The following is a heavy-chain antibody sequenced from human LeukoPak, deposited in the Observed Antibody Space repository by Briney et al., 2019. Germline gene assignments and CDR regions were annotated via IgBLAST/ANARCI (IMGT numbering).Heavy chain of an antibody. CDR1: GFTFDDYG. CDR3: ARAKITIFGVVIIFYYFDY. J-gene: IGHJ4*02. CDR2: INWNGGST. Sequence: PGGSLRLSCAASGFTFDDYGMSWVRQAPGKGLEWVSGINWNGGSTGYADSVKGRFTISRDNAKNSLYLQMNSLRAEDTALYYCARAKITIFGVVIIFYYFDYWGQGTLVTVSS. D-gene: IGHD3-3*01. V-gene: IGHV3-20*04.